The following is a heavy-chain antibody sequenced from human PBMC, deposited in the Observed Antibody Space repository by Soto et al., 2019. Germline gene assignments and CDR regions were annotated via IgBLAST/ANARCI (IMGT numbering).Heavy chain of an antibody. J-gene: IGHJ6*02. D-gene: IGHD3-3*01. CDR3: ARVPETTLEWLLARGYYYYYYGMDV. V-gene: IGHV3-21*01. Sequence: VGSLRLSCAASGFTFSSYSMNWVRQAPGKGLEWVSSISSSSSYIYYAGSVKGRFTISRDNAKNSLYLQMNSLRAEDTAVYYCARVPETTLEWLLARGYYYYYYGMDVWGQGTTVTVSS. CDR2: ISSSSSYI. CDR1: GFTFSSYS.